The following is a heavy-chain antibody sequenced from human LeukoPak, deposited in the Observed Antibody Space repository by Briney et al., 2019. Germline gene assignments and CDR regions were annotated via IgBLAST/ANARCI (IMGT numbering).Heavy chain of an antibody. D-gene: IGHD4-17*01. CDR2: ISSFSGTI. Sequence: GGSLRLSCAASGFNFRSYSMNWVRQAPGEGLEWVSYISSFSGTINYADSVKGRFTISRDNAKNSLYLQMNSLRAEDTAVYYCARVTFDYDEDFWGQGTLVTVSS. CDR1: GFNFRSYS. V-gene: IGHV3-48*04. CDR3: ARVTFDYDEDF. J-gene: IGHJ4*02.